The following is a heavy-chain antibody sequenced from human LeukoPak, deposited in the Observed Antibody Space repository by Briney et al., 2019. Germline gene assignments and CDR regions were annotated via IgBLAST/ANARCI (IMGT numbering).Heavy chain of an antibody. J-gene: IGHJ5*02. CDR1: GGSISSYY. CDR3: AREGTAGTNLNWFDP. CDR2: ISYSGSI. Sequence: PSETLSLTCTVSGGSISSYYWSWIRQPPGKGLEWIGYISYSGSIHFNPSLKSRVTISVDTSKNQFSLKLSSVTAADTAVYYCAREGTAGTNLNWFDPWGQGTLVTVSS. D-gene: IGHD1-1*01. V-gene: IGHV4-59*01.